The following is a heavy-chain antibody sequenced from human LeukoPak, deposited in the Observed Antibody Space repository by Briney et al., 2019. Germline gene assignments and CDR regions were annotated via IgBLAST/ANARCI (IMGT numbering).Heavy chain of an antibody. CDR1: GGSISTSSYY. J-gene: IGHJ5*02. Sequence: SETLPLTCIVSGGSISTSSYYWGWIRQPPGKGLEWIGSIYYNGITYYKPSLKSRVTISVDTSKNQFSLKLTSVTAADTAVYYCASSSTAPSWFGPWGQGTLVTVSS. D-gene: IGHD5-18*01. CDR3: ASSSTAPSWFGP. CDR2: IYYNGIT. V-gene: IGHV4-39*01.